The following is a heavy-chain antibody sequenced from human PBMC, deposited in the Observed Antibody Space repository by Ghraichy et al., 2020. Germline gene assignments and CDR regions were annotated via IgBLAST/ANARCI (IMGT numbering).Heavy chain of an antibody. CDR2: INHSGST. CDR3: ARATIGDGMDV. D-gene: IGHD3-16*01. CDR1: GGTFSDYQ. V-gene: IGHV4-34*01. J-gene: IGHJ6*02. Sequence: SETLSLTCAVYGGTFSDYQWTWIRQPPGEGLEWIGDINHSGSTNYNVSLKSRVIISLDTSKNQVSLKLRSVTAADTAEYYCARATIGDGMDVWGQGTTVTDSS.